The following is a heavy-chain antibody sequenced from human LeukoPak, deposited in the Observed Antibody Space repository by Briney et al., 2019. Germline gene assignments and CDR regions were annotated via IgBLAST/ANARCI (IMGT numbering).Heavy chain of an antibody. D-gene: IGHD2-8*02. V-gene: IGHV1-2*02. CDR2: TNPNSGGT. CDR1: GYTFTSCY. Sequence: ASVKVSCKGSGYTFTSCYIHLVRQAPGQGLEWMGWTNPNSGGTNYAQRFQGRVTMTRDTSITTVYMELSRLRSDDTAVYSCARAHCSGARCTKSFDSWGQGTLVTVSS. CDR3: ARAHCSGARCTKSFDS. J-gene: IGHJ4*02.